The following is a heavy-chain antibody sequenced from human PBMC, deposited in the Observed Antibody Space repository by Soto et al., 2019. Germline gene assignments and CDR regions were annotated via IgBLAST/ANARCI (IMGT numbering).Heavy chain of an antibody. Sequence: QVQLVESGGGLVKPGGSLRLSCAASGLTFSDYYMSWIRQAPAKGLKWVSYISSSGSTKYYADSVKGQVTISRNNTKNSLCLQMNSLRAEDTPVYYGTRAIRGANHNYYYYYMDVCGKGTTDTDSS. V-gene: IGHV3-11*01. D-gene: IGHD1-26*01. CDR1: GLTFSDYY. CDR2: ISSSGSTK. J-gene: IGHJ6*03. CDR3: TRAIRGANHNYYYYYMDV.